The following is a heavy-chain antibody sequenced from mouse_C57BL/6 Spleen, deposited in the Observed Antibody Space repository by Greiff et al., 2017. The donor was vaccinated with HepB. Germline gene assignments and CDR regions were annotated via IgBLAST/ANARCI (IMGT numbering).Heavy chain of an antibody. J-gene: IGHJ2*01. D-gene: IGHD1-1*01. CDR2: IYPGDGDT. CDR1: GYAFSSSW. V-gene: IGHV1-82*01. Sequence: QVQLQQSGPELVKPGASVKISCKASGYAFSSSWMNWVKQRPGKGLEWIGRIYPGDGDTNYNGKFKGKATLTADKSSSTAYMQLSSLTSEDSAVYFCAREVGLLFDYWGQGTTLTVSS. CDR3: AREVGLLFDY.